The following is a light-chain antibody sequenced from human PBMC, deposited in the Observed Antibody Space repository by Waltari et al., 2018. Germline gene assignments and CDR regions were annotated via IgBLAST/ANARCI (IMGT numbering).Light chain of an antibody. J-gene: IGLJ3*02. Sequence: QTVVTQEPSLSVSPGGTVTLTCGLTSGSVLTSDYPSWYQQTPGQAPRTLIYNTDPRSSWVPDRFSGSILGSKAALTIAGAQADDESDYYCVLYMNGGIWVFGGGTKLTVL. V-gene: IGLV8-61*01. CDR1: SGSVLTSDY. CDR2: NTD. CDR3: VLYMNGGIWV.